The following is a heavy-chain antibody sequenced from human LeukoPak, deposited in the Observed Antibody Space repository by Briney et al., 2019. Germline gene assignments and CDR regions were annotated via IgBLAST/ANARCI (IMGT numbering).Heavy chain of an antibody. CDR1: GFTFSNYG. Sequence: PGRSLRLSCAASGFTFSNYGMHWVRQAPGKGLEWVAVIWYDGSKKYYADSVKGRFTISRDNSKNTLYLQMNSLRAEDTAVYYCAKDRYCSGGSCPHDAFDIWGQGTMVTVSS. D-gene: IGHD2-15*01. CDR2: IWYDGSKK. J-gene: IGHJ3*02. V-gene: IGHV3-33*06. CDR3: AKDRYCSGGSCPHDAFDI.